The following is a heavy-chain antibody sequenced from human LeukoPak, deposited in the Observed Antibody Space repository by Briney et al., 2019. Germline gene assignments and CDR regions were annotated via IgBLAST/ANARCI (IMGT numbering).Heavy chain of an antibody. CDR2: IYYSGST. Sequence: PSETLSLTCTVSGGSISSYYWSWIRQPPGKGLEWIGYIYYSGSTNYNPSLKSRVTISVDTSKNQFSLKLSSVTAADTAVYYCARDSYYYDSSGYYGCAFDIWGQGIMVTVSS. CDR1: GGSISSYY. D-gene: IGHD3-22*01. J-gene: IGHJ3*02. CDR3: ARDSYYYDSSGYYGCAFDI. V-gene: IGHV4-59*01.